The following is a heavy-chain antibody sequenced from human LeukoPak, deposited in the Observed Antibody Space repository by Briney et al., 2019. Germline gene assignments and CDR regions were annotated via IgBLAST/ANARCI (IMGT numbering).Heavy chain of an antibody. Sequence: GGSLRLSCAASGFTFSSYVMTWVRQAPGKGLEWVSAISGSGGTTYYADSVKGRFTISRDNSKNTLYLHLNSLRGEDTAIFYCAKVDITGTIPRAFDIWGQGTMVTVSS. CDR3: AKVDITGTIPRAFDI. J-gene: IGHJ3*02. CDR2: ISGSGGTT. V-gene: IGHV3-23*01. CDR1: GFTFSSYV. D-gene: IGHD1/OR15-1a*01.